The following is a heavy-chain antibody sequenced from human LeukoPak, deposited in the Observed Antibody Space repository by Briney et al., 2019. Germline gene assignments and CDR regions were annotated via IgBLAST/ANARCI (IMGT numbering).Heavy chain of an antibody. D-gene: IGHD6-6*01. V-gene: IGHV3-53*01. CDR1: GFTVSSSY. J-gene: IGHJ4*02. Sequence: GGSLRLSCAASGFTVSSSYMSWVRQAPGKGLEWVSVIYSGGGTYYADSVKGRFTISRDNSKNALYLQMNSLRAEDTAVYYCARMYSSSRNFDYWGQGTLVTVSS. CDR2: IYSGGGT. CDR3: ARMYSSSRNFDY.